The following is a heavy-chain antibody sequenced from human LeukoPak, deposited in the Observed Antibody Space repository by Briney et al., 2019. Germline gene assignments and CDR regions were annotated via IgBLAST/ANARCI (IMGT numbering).Heavy chain of an antibody. Sequence: ASVKVSCKASGYTFTSYDINWVRQATGQGLEWMGWMNPNSGNRGYAQKFQGRVTITRNTSKSTAYMELSSVRSEDTAVYYCARGYCSSTSCYIFDYWGQGTLVTVSS. CDR3: ARGYCSSTSCYIFDY. D-gene: IGHD2-2*02. CDR1: GYTFTSYD. CDR2: MNPNSGNR. J-gene: IGHJ4*02. V-gene: IGHV1-8*01.